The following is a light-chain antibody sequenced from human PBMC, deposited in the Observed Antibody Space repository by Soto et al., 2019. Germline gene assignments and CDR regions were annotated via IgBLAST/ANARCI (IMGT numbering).Light chain of an antibody. CDR3: QQYNKWVT. V-gene: IGKV3-15*01. CDR2: GAS. Sequence: EIVMTQSPATLSVSPGESATLSCRASQTVGSNLAWYQQKRGQTPRLLIYGASTRATGIPDRFSGSGSGTECTLTISSLQSEDFAVYYCQQYNKWVTFGPGTRVDIK. J-gene: IGKJ3*01. CDR1: QTVGSN.